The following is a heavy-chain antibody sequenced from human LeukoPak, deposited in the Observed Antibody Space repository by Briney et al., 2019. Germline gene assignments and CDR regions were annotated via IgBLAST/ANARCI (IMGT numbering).Heavy chain of an antibody. CDR2: INPNSGGT. Sequence: ASVKVSXKASGYTFTGYYMHWVRQAPGQGLEWMGWINPNSGGTNYAQKFQGRVTMTRDTSNSTAYMELSRLRSDDTAVYYCARDRGHRGGSFTGYFDYWGQGTLVTVSS. V-gene: IGHV1-2*02. D-gene: IGHD2-15*01. CDR3: ARDRGHRGGSFTGYFDY. J-gene: IGHJ4*02. CDR1: GYTFTGYY.